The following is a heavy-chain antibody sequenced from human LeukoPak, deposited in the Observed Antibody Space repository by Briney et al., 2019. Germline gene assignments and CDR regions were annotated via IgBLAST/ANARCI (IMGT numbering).Heavy chain of an antibody. V-gene: IGHV4-39*07. CDR3: AGAVILEWSYYFDY. CDR2: IYYSGST. D-gene: IGHD3-3*01. CDR1: GGSISSSSYY. Sequence: SETLSLTCTVSGGSISSSSYYWGWIRQPPGKGLEWIGSIYYSGSTYYNPSLKSRVTISVDTSKNQFSLKLSSVTAADTAVYYCAGAVILEWSYYFDYWGQGTLVTVSS. J-gene: IGHJ4*02.